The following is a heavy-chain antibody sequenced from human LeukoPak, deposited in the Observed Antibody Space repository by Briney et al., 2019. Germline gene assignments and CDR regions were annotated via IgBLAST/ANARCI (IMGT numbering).Heavy chain of an antibody. Sequence: GASVKVSCKVSGYTLTELSMHWVRQAPGKGLEWMGGFDPEDGETIYAQKFQGRVTMTEDTSTDTAYMELSRMRSDDTAVYYCASSALGYSGYDQLDYWGQGTLVTVSS. CDR1: GYTLTELS. V-gene: IGHV1-24*01. CDR3: ASSALGYSGYDQLDY. CDR2: FDPEDGET. J-gene: IGHJ4*02. D-gene: IGHD5-12*01.